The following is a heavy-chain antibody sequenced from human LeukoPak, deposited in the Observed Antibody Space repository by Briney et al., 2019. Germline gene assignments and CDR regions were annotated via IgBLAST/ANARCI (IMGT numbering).Heavy chain of an antibody. D-gene: IGHD6-19*01. CDR3: ATLSRVGAVAGPFDY. Sequence: SETLSLTCTVSGGSISSGGYYWSWIRQHPGKGLEWIGYIYYSGSTYYNPSLKSRVTISVDTSKNQFSLKLSSVTAADTAVYYCATLSRVGAVAGPFDYWGQGTLVTVSS. V-gene: IGHV4-31*03. CDR2: IYYSGST. J-gene: IGHJ4*02. CDR1: GGSISSGGYY.